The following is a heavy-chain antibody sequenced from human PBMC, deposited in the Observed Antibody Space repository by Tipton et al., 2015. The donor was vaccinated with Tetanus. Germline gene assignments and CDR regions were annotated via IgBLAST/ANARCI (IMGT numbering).Heavy chain of an antibody. CDR2: IGGSGRTI. V-gene: IGHV3-48*03. J-gene: IGHJ4*02. D-gene: IGHD3-9*01. CDR3: ARDKTRYDVLTGYYPFDF. CDR1: GFTFSDYE. Sequence: AASGFTFSDYEMNWVRQAPGKGLEWAAYIGGSGRTIFYADSVKSRFTISRDNAKNSLFLQMNSLRAEDTAVYYCARDKTRYDVLTGYYPFDFWGQGTLVTVSS.